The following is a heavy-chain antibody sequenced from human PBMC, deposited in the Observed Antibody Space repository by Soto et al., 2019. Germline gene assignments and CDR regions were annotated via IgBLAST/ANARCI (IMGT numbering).Heavy chain of an antibody. CDR3: TRDRFAVLYYFDY. V-gene: IGHV3-49*04. CDR1: GFTFGDYA. D-gene: IGHD3-3*01. Sequence: SLRLSCTASGFTFGDYAMSWVRQAPGKGLEWVGFIRSKAYGGTTEYAASVKGRFTIPRDDSKSIAYLQMNSLKTEDTAVYYCTRDRFAVLYYFDYWGQGTLVTVSS. J-gene: IGHJ4*02. CDR2: IRSKAYGGTT.